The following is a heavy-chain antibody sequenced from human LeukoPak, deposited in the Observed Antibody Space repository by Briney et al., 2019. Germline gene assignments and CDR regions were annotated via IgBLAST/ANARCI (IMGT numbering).Heavy chain of an antibody. CDR1: GFTVSSNY. D-gene: IGHD2-2*02. CDR3: ARVYCSSTSCYKGYFDY. J-gene: IGHJ4*02. CDR2: ISSSSSYI. Sequence: GGSLRLSCAASGFTVSSNYMSWVRQAPGKGLEWVSSISSSSSYIYYADSVKGRFTISRDNAKNSLYLQMNSLRAEDTAVYYCARVYCSSTSCYKGYFDYWGQGTLVTVSS. V-gene: IGHV3-21*01.